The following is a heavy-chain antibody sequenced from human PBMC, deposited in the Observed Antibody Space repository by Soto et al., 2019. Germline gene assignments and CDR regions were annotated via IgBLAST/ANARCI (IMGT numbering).Heavy chain of an antibody. CDR2: ISYDGSNK. J-gene: IGHJ4*02. D-gene: IGHD3-22*01. CDR3: AGAYYYDSSGYSQLYYFDY. V-gene: IGHV3-30*03. Sequence: SLRLSCAASGFTFSSYGMHWVRQAPGKGLEWVAVISYDGSNKYYADSVKGRFTISRDNSKNTLYLQMNSLRAEDTAVYYCAGAYYYDSSGYSQLYYFDYWGQGTLVTISS. CDR1: GFTFSSYG.